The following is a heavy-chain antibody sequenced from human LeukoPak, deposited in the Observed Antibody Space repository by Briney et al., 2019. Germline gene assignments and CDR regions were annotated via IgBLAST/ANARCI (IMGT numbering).Heavy chain of an antibody. CDR2: ISGSGGST. D-gene: IGHD6-19*01. V-gene: IGHV3-23*01. CDR1: GFTFSSYG. Sequence: GGTLRLSCAASGFTFSSYGMSWVRQAPGKGLEWVSAISGSGGSTYYADSVKGRFTISRDNSKNTLYLQMNSLRAEDTAVYYCAKDLGWDPGNWFDPWGQGTLVTVSS. CDR3: AKDLGWDPGNWFDP. J-gene: IGHJ5*02.